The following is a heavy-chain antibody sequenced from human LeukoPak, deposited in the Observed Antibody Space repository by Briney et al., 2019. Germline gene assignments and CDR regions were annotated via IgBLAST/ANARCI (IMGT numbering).Heavy chain of an antibody. CDR3: ARGDTAMNYFDY. V-gene: IGHV4-59*01. CDR2: IYYSGST. Sequence: GSLRLSCTTSGFTFTDYWMTWIRQPPGKGLEWIGYIYYSGSTNYNPSLKSRVTISVDTSKNQFSLKLSSVTAADTAVYYCARGDTAMNYFDYWGQGTLVTVSS. CDR1: GFTFTDYW. J-gene: IGHJ4*02. D-gene: IGHD5-18*01.